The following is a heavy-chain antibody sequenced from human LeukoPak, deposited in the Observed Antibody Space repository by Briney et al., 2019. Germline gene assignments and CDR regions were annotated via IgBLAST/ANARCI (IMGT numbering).Heavy chain of an antibody. D-gene: IGHD4-17*01. Sequence: SETLSLTCTVSGGSISTSNYYWGWIRQPPGKGLEWIGNIFYSGSTYYSPSLKSRATISLDTSRNQFSLKLSSVTAADTAVYYCARGYGDPSYYYYYMDVWGKGTTVTVSS. CDR1: GGSISTSNYY. CDR3: ARGYGDPSYYYYYMDV. V-gene: IGHV4-39*07. J-gene: IGHJ6*03. CDR2: IFYSGST.